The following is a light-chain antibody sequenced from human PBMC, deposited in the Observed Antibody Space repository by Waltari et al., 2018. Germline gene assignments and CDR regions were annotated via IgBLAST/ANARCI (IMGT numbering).Light chain of an antibody. CDR3: QHDHNWPPVT. V-gene: IGKV3-15*01. CDR2: GAS. J-gene: IGKJ5*01. CDR1: QSISTN. Sequence: EIVMTQSPATLSVSPGERATLSCRASQSISTNLAWYQQKPGQAPRPLIYGASTRATGFPARFSGSGFGTEFTLTISSLRSEDVAVYYCQHDHNWPPVTFGQGTRLEIK.